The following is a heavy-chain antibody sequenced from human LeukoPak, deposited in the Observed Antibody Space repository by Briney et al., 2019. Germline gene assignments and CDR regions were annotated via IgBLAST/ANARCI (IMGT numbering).Heavy chain of an antibody. CDR2: ISGDQT. Sequence: PGGSLRLSCAASGFTFSSYAMSWVRQAPGKGLDWVSAISGDQTYYANSVRGRFTISRDNSKNTLYLQMNSLRAEDTAVYYCAKAFVRYDILTGYYTHFDYWGQGTLVTVSS. V-gene: IGHV3-23*01. J-gene: IGHJ4*02. CDR1: GFTFSSYA. CDR3: AKAFVRYDILTGYYTHFDY. D-gene: IGHD3-9*01.